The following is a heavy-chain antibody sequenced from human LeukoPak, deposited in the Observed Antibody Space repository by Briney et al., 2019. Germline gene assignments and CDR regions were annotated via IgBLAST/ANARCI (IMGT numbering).Heavy chain of an antibody. CDR2: INHSGST. J-gene: IGHJ5*02. V-gene: IGHV4-34*01. CDR1: GGSFSGYY. CDR3: ARRITVFYWFDP. Sequence: PSETLSLTCAVYGGSFSGYYWSWIRQPPGKGLEWIGEINHSGSTNYNPSLKSRVTISVDTSKNQFSLKLSSVTAADTAVYYCARRITVFYWFDPWDQGTLVTVSS. D-gene: IGHD2/OR15-2a*01.